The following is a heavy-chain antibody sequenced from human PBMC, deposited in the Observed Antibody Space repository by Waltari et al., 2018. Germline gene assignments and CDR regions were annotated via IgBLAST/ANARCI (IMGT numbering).Heavy chain of an antibody. V-gene: IGHV4-61*02. Sequence: QVQLQESGPGLVKPSQTLSLTCPVPGGSISSGNYYWTWIRRPAGKGLEWIGLIYTSGSTNYNPSLKSRVTISVDTSKNQFSLKLSSVTAADTAVYYCARGSRYYGSGTDWGQGTLVTVSS. CDR3: ARGSRYYGSGTD. CDR1: GGSISSGNYY. CDR2: IYTSGST. J-gene: IGHJ4*02. D-gene: IGHD3-10*01.